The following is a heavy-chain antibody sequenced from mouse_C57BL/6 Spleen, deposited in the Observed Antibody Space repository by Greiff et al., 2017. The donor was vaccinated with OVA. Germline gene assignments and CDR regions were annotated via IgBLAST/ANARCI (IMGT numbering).Heavy chain of an antibody. D-gene: IGHD3-2*02. V-gene: IGHV5-4*01. J-gene: IGHJ2*01. CDR3: ARDPDSSGYDYFDY. CDR2: ISDGGSYT. Sequence: VQVVESGGGLVKPGGSLKLSCAASGFTFSSYAMSWVRQTPEKRLEWVATISDGGSYTYYPDNVKGRFTISRDNAKNNLYLQMSHLKSEDTAMYYCARDPDSSGYDYFDYWGQGTTLTVSS. CDR1: GFTFSSYA.